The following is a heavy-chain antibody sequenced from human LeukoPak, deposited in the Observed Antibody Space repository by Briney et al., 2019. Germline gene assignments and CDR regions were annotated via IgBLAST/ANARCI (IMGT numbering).Heavy chain of an antibody. Sequence: ETLSLTCTVSGGSISSYYWSWIRQPPGKGLEWIGYIYYSGSTNYNPSLKSRVTISVDTSKNQFSLRLSSVTAADTAVYYCARHFTYYDSSGYYRYFDYWGQGTLVTVSS. CDR3: ARHFTYYDSSGYYRYFDY. D-gene: IGHD3-22*01. CDR2: IYYSGST. J-gene: IGHJ4*02. V-gene: IGHV4-59*08. CDR1: GGSISSYY.